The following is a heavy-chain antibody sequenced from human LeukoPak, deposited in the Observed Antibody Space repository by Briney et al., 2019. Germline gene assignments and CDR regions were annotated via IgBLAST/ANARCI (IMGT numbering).Heavy chain of an antibody. V-gene: IGHV4-39*07. D-gene: IGHD5-24*01. Sequence: SEPLSLTCSVSGGSISSSAYYWGWIRQPPGKGLEWIGEINHSGSTNYNPSLKSRVTISVDTSKNQFSLKLSSVTAADTAVYYCARGHRNVEVDYYYMDVWGKGTTVTVSS. CDR3: ARGHRNVEVDYYYMDV. CDR1: GGSISSSAYY. J-gene: IGHJ6*03. CDR2: INHSGST.